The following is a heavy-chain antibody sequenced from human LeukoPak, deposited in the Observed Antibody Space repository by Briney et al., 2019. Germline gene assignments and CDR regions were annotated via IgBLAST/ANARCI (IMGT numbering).Heavy chain of an antibody. D-gene: IGHD6-19*01. J-gene: IGHJ6*03. CDR1: GYTFTGYY. Sequence: ASVKVSCKASGYTFTGYYMHWVRQAPGQGLEWMGWINPNSGGTNYAQKFQGRVTMTRDTSISTAYMELSRLRPDDTAVYYCAREVTAVAGTGYYYYMDVWGKGTTVTVSS. V-gene: IGHV1-2*02. CDR3: AREVTAVAGTGYYYYMDV. CDR2: INPNSGGT.